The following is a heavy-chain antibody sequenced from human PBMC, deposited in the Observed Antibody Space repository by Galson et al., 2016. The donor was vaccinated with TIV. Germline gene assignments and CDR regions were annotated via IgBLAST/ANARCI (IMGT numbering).Heavy chain of an antibody. J-gene: IGHJ6*03. CDR2: INHFRSS. CDR3: ARVQWGSSSVSYYYYLDV. Sequence: SETLSLTCGVYGGSVSGYYWGWFRQPPGKGLEWIGEINHFRSSNYNPSLKSRLTISIDTPKKQFSLSLRSVTAADTAVYYCARVQWGSSSVSYYYYLDVWGKGTTVSVSS. CDR1: GGSVSGYY. D-gene: IGHD3-16*01. V-gene: IGHV4-34*01.